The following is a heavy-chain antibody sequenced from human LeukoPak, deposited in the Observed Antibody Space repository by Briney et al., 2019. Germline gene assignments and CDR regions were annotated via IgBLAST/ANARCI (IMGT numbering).Heavy chain of an antibody. D-gene: IGHD3-9*01. CDR2: ISSNGGST. CDR3: VKGMEDYDILAGVLDV. J-gene: IGHJ6*02. V-gene: IGHV3-64D*06. CDR1: GFTFSSYA. Sequence: GGSLRLSCSASGFTFSSYAMHWVRQAPGKGLEYVSAISSNGGSTYYADSVKGRFTISRDNSKNTLYLQMSSLRAEDTAVYYCVKGMEDYDILAGVLDVWGQGTTVTVSS.